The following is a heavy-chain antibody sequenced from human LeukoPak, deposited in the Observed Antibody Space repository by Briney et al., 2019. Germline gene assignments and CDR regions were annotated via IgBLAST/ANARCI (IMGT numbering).Heavy chain of an antibody. D-gene: IGHD2-8*01. J-gene: IGHJ3*02. CDR2: IYYSGST. CDR3: TRSTNLEAFDI. V-gene: IGHV4-61*01. Sequence: TASETLSLTCTVSGGSVSSGTYCWSWIRQPPGKGLEWIGYIYYSGSTNYNPSLKSRVTISVDTSRNQCSLKLSSVTTADTAVYYCTRSTNLEAFDIWGQGTMVTVSS. CDR1: GGSVSSGTYC.